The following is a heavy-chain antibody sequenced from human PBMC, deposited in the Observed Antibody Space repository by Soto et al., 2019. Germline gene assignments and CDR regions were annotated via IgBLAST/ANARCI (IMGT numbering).Heavy chain of an antibody. CDR2: IGGSGGNT. CDR1: GFIFNAYA. CDR3: ARVASDYINSADH. Sequence: EVHLLESGGGLVQPGGSLRLSCAASGFIFNAYAMTWVRQAPGKGLEWVSAIGGSGGNTYYACSVKGRFTISRDNSKDPVDLEMNRLRVDDTAVYFCARVASDYINSADHWGQGILVTVSS. J-gene: IGHJ4*02. V-gene: IGHV3-23*01. D-gene: IGHD4-4*01.